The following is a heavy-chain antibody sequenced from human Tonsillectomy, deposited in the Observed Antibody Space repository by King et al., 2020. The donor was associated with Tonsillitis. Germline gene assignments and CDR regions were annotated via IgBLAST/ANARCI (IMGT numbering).Heavy chain of an antibody. CDR3: AKDREGHYYDSSVYFPFDS. Sequence: VQLVESGGGLVQPGGSLRLSCAASGFTFSSYAMSWVRQAPGKGLEWVSVIYSAGSSTYYADSVKGRFTISRDNSKNTLYLQMNSLRAADTAVYYCAKDREGHYYDSSVYFPFDSLGQGTLVTVSA. CDR1: GFTFSSYA. CDR2: IYSAGSST. V-gene: IGHV3-23*03. J-gene: IGHJ4*02. D-gene: IGHD3-22*01.